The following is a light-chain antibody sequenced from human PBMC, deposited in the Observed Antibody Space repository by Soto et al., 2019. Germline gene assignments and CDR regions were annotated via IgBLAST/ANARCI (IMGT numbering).Light chain of an antibody. Sequence: EIVLTQSPDTLSLSPGERATLSCRASQSVTSGYLAWYQQKPGQAPRLLIYGASSRATGIPDRFSGSGSGTDFTLTISRLEPEDFAVYYCQQYGSSPILAFGGGTKVEIQ. J-gene: IGKJ4*01. CDR3: QQYGSSPILA. V-gene: IGKV3-20*01. CDR2: GAS. CDR1: QSVTSGY.